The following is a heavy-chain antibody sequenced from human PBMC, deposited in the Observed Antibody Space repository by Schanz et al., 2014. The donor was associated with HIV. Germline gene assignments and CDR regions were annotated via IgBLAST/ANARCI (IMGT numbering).Heavy chain of an antibody. D-gene: IGHD3-16*02. J-gene: IGHJ4*02. Sequence: VQLVESGGGVVQPGRSLRLSCAVSGFTFSNYAMHWVRQAPGKGLEWVSSISSGGDYIYHADSVRGRFTISRDNAKNSLYLQMDSLRGEDTAVYYCARGGKMVTFGGVLAPFDYWGQGSLVTVSS. CDR1: GFTFSNYA. CDR2: ISSGGDYI. CDR3: ARGGKMVTFGGVLAPFDY. V-gene: IGHV3-21*06.